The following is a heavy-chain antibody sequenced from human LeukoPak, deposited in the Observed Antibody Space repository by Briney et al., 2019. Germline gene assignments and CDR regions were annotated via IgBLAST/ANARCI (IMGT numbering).Heavy chain of an antibody. CDR3: ARDVGYCSGGSCYGGYYFDY. V-gene: IGHV3-66*01. Sequence: GGSLRLSCAASGFTVSSNYMSWVRQAPGKGLEWVSVIYSGGSTYYADSVKGRFTISRDNSKNTLYLQMNSPRAEDTAVYYCARDVGYCSGGSCYGGYYFDYWGQGTLVTVSS. J-gene: IGHJ4*02. CDR2: IYSGGST. CDR1: GFTVSSNY. D-gene: IGHD2-15*01.